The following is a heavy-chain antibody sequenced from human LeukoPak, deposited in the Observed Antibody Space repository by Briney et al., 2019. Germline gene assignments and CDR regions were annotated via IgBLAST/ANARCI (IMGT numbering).Heavy chain of an antibody. Sequence: SETLSLTCTVSGGSISSYYWSWIRQPPGKGLEWIGEINHSGSTNYNPSLKSRVTISVDTSKNQFSLKLSSVTAADTAVYYCARHDYDFWSGYSSFDYWGQGTLVTVSS. D-gene: IGHD3-3*01. J-gene: IGHJ4*02. CDR1: GGSISSYY. V-gene: IGHV4-34*01. CDR2: INHSGST. CDR3: ARHDYDFWSGYSSFDY.